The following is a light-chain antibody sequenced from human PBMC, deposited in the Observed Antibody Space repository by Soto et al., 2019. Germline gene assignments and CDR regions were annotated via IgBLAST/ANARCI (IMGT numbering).Light chain of an antibody. CDR1: NSDVGSYNL. CDR3: CSYAGSSTWV. CDR2: EGS. V-gene: IGLV2-23*01. Sequence: QSALTQPASVSGSPGQSITSSCTGTNSDVGSYNLVSWYQQHPGKAPKLLIYEGSKRPSGVSNRFSGSKSGNTASLTISGLQAEDEADYYCCSYAGSSTWVFGGGTKLTVL. J-gene: IGLJ3*02.